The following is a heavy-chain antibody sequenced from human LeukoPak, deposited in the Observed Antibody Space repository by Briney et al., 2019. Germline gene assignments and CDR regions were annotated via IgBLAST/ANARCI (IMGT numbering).Heavy chain of an antibody. CDR3: ARVFGAAAGTLNYHYYGMDV. CDR1: GGTFSSYA. V-gene: IGHV1-69*04. Sequence: SVKVSCKASGGTFSSYAVSWVRQAPGQGLEWMGRIIPILGIANYAQKFQGRVTITADKSTSTAYMELSSLRSEDTAVYYCARVFGAAAGTLNYHYYGMDVWGQGTTVTVSS. CDR2: IIPILGIA. J-gene: IGHJ6*02. D-gene: IGHD6-13*01.